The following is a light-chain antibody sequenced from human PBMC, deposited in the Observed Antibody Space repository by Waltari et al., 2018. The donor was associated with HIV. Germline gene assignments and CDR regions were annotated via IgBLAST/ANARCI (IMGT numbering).Light chain of an antibody. Sequence: QSVLTQPPSVSGAPGQRVTISCTGNSSNIGAGYDVHWYQQLPGTAPKLLIYGNSNRPDGVPDRFSGSKSGTSASLAITGLQAEDEADYYCQSYDSSLGGSVFGTGTKVTVL. J-gene: IGLJ1*01. CDR3: QSYDSSLGGSV. CDR1: SSNIGAGYD. V-gene: IGLV1-40*01. CDR2: GNS.